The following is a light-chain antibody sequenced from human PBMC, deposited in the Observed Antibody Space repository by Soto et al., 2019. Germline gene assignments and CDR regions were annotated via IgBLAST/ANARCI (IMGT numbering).Light chain of an antibody. Sequence: DIQMTQSPSSLSASVGDRVTITCRASQSINSYLNWYQQKPGKAPKLLIHAASILKSRVPSRFSGSGSGTDFTLTISSLQPEDFATYYCQQSYSSPRECTFGQGTKLEIK. CDR1: QSINSY. CDR3: QQSYSSPRECT. CDR2: AAS. J-gene: IGKJ2*02. V-gene: IGKV1-39*01.